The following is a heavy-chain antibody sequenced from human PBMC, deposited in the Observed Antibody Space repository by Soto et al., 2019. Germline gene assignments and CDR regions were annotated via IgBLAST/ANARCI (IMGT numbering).Heavy chain of an antibody. J-gene: IGHJ4*02. CDR2: INHSGST. D-gene: IGHD6-6*01. CDR1: GGSFSGYY. V-gene: IGHV4-34*01. CDR3: ARVFRAARLDY. Sequence: SDTLSLTCAVYGGSFSGYYWSWIRQPPGKGLEWIGEINHSGSTNYNPSLKSRVTISVDTSKNQFSLKLSSVTAADTAVYYCARVFRAARLDYWGQGTLVTVSS.